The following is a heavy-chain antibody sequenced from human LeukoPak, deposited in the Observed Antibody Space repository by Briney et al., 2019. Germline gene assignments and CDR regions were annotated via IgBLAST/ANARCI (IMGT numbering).Heavy chain of an antibody. V-gene: IGHV3-30*18. J-gene: IGHJ3*02. CDR3: AKDRMDIVVVTASLGPGGAFDI. D-gene: IGHD2-21*02. Sequence: PGGSLRLSYAASGFTFSSYGMHWVRQAPGTGLEGAAVISYDGSNKYYADSVKGRFTISRDNSKNTLYLQMNSLRAEDSAVYYCAKDRMDIVVVTASLGPGGAFDIWGQGTMVTVSS. CDR1: GFTFSSYG. CDR2: ISYDGSNK.